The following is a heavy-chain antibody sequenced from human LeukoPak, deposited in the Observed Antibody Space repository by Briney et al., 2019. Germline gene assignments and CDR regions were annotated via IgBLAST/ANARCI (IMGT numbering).Heavy chain of an antibody. D-gene: IGHD2-8*01. V-gene: IGHV4-59*08. CDR3: ARHSAYGTKADS. Sequence: SETLSLTCTVSGDSIDSYYWSWVRQPPEKGLEWIGYIYYRGTTNYNPFLKSRVTISVDTSKNQFSLKLNSVTAADTAVYYCARHSAYGTKADSWGQGALVTVSS. CDR1: GDSIDSYY. CDR2: IYYRGTT. J-gene: IGHJ4*02.